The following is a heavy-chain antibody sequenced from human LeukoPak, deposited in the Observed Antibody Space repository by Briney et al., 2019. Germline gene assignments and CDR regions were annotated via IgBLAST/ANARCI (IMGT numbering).Heavy chain of an antibody. CDR1: RGSISGYS. J-gene: IGHJ6*03. CDR3: ARSRDDSSGYYPSYYYYMDV. Sequence: SETLSLTCTVSRGSISGYSWSWIRQSPGGGLEWIGYIYYSGDTAYNPSLRSRVTFSVDTSKNQFSLQLRSVTTADTAVYYCARSRDDSSGYYPSYYYYMDVWGKGTTVTISS. D-gene: IGHD3-22*01. CDR2: IYYSGDT. V-gene: IGHV4-59*01.